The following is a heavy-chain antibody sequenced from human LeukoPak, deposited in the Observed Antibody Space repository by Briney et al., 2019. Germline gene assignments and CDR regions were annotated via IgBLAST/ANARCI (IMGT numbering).Heavy chain of an antibody. Sequence: ASVKVSCKASGYTFTNYGISWVRQAPGQGLEWMGWISAYNGNTNYPQKFQARVTMTTDTSTSIAYMELRSLRYDDTAVYFCGRSFGNYYGSGTPPLYFDYWGQGTLATVSS. D-gene: IGHD3-10*01. V-gene: IGHV1-18*01. CDR2: ISAYNGNT. CDR3: GRSFGNYYGSGTPPLYFDY. J-gene: IGHJ4*02. CDR1: GYTFTNYG.